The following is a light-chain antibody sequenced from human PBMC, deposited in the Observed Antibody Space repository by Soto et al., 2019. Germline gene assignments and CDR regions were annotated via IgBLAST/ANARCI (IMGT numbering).Light chain of an antibody. V-gene: IGLV1-47*02. J-gene: IGLJ1*01. CDR3: ATWAASLSGHYV. Sequence: QSVLTQPPSASGTPGQRVTISCSGSSSNIGSNYVCWYQHLPGTAPKLLIYSNNQRPSGVPDRFSRSKSGTSASLAISGLRSEDETDYYCATWAASLSGHYVLGTGPKATVL. CDR2: SNN. CDR1: SSNIGSNY.